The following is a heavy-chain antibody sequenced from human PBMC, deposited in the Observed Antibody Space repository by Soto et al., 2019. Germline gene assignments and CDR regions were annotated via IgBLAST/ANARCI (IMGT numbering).Heavy chain of an antibody. CDR3: AASPSSITARFFDY. D-gene: IGHD6-6*01. V-gene: IGHV3-23*01. Sequence: GGSLRLSCAASGFTFSTSTMTWVRQAPGTGLEWVSSIIGAGRSTYYADSVEGRFTISRDNSKNTLYLQMNSLRAEDTAKYYCAASPSSITARFFDYWGRGTLVTVSS. CDR2: IIGAGRST. CDR1: GFTFSTST. J-gene: IGHJ4*01.